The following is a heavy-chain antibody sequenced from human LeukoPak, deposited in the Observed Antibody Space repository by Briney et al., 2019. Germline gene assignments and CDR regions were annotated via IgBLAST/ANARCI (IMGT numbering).Heavy chain of an antibody. D-gene: IGHD6-6*01. CDR1: GFPFSNYW. V-gene: IGHV3-74*01. CDR3: VRGIGSSDSDY. J-gene: IGHJ4*02. Sequence: GGSLRLSCAASGFPFSNYWMQWVRQVPGKGPVWVSRINSDGGTTSYVDSVKGRFAISRDNAKNTVYLQMNSLRAVDTAVYYCVRGIGSSDSDYWGQGTLVTVFS. CDR2: INSDGGTT.